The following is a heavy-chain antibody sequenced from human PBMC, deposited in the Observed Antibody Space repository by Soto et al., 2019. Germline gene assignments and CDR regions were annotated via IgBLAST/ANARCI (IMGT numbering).Heavy chain of an antibody. CDR1: GFTFSSYG. Sequence: GGSLRLSCAASGFTFSSYGMHWVRQAPGKGLEWVAVISYDGSNKYYADSGKGRFTISRDNSKNTLYLQMNSLRTEDTAVYYCSKGDDLLDPWGQGTLVTVSS. D-gene: IGHD3-3*01. J-gene: IGHJ5*02. CDR3: SKGDDLLDP. CDR2: ISYDGSNK. V-gene: IGHV3-30*18.